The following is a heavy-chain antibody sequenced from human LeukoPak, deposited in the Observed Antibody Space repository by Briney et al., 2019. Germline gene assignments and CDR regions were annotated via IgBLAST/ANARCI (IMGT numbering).Heavy chain of an antibody. CDR1: GFTFSSYS. J-gene: IGHJ3*02. D-gene: IGHD2-21*01. Sequence: PGGSLRLSCAASGFTFSSYSMNWVRQAPGKGLEWVSSISSSSSYIYYADSVKGRFTISRDNAKNSLYLQMNSLRAEDTAVYYCARRRYCGGDCYTSDAFDIWGQGTMVTVSS. CDR2: ISSSSSYI. V-gene: IGHV3-21*01. CDR3: ARRRYCGGDCYTSDAFDI.